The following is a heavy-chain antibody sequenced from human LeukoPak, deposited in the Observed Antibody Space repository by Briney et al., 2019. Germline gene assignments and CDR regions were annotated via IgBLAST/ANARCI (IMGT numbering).Heavy chain of an antibody. D-gene: IGHD2-2*01. CDR2: INPNSGGT. CDR3: ARSLGYCSSTSCFSFDY. J-gene: IGHJ4*02. Sequence: ASVKVSCKASGYTFTSYDINWVRQAPGQGLEWMGWINPNSGGTNYAQKFQGRVTMTRDTSISTAYMELSRLRSDDTAVYYCARSLGYCSSTSCFSFDYWGQGTLVTVSS. V-gene: IGHV1-2*02. CDR1: GYTFTSYD.